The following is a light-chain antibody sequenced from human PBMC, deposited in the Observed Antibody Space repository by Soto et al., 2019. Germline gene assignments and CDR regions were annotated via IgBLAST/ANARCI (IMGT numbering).Light chain of an antibody. CDR2: DAS. V-gene: IGKV3-11*01. Sequence: EIVLTQSPATLSLSPGERATLSCRASQSVSSYLAWYQQKPGQAPRLLIYDASNRATGIPARFSGSRSGTDFTLTISSLEPEDFAVYYCQQRSNWSLFTFGPGTKVDIK. J-gene: IGKJ3*01. CDR1: QSVSSY. CDR3: QQRSNWSLFT.